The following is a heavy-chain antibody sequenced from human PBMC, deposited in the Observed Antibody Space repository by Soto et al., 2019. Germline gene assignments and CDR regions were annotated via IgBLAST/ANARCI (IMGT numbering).Heavy chain of an antibody. CDR2: ISGSGGST. Sequence: GGSLRLSCAASGFTFISYAMSWVRQAPGKGLEWVSAISGSGGSTYYADSVKGRFTISRDNSKNTLYLQMNSLRAEDTAVYYCAKGAEYYYGSGTLMNWFDPWGQGTLVTVSS. D-gene: IGHD3-10*01. CDR3: AKGAEYYYGSGTLMNWFDP. J-gene: IGHJ5*02. CDR1: GFTFISYA. V-gene: IGHV3-23*01.